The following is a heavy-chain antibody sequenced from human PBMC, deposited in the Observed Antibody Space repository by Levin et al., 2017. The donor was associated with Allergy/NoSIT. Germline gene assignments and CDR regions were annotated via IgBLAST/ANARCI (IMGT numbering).Heavy chain of an antibody. J-gene: IGHJ4*02. V-gene: IGHV4-30-4*01. CDR1: GGSISSGDYY. Sequence: SETLSLTCTVSGGSISSGDYYWSWIRQPPGKGLEWIGYIYYSGSTYYNPSLKSRVTISVDTSKNQFSLKLSSVTAADTAVYYCARDPYYYDSSGYYPLWGQGTLVTVSS. CDR2: IYYSGST. CDR3: ARDPYYYDSSGYYPL. D-gene: IGHD3-22*01.